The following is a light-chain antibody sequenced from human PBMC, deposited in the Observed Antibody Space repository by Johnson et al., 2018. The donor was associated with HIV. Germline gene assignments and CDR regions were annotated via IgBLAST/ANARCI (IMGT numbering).Light chain of an antibody. CDR3: GTWDSGLGAHYV. Sequence: QSVLTQPPSVSAAPGQKVTISCSGSSSNIGNNYVSWYQQLPGTAPKLLIYENNKRPSGIPDRFSGSKSGTSATLGLTGLQTGDEADYYCGTWDSGLGAHYVFGTGTKVTVL. CDR1: SSNIGNNY. J-gene: IGLJ1*01. V-gene: IGLV1-51*02. CDR2: ENN.